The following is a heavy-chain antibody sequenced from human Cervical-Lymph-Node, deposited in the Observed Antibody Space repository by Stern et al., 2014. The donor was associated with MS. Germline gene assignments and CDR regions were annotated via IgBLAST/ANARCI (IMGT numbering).Heavy chain of an antibody. CDR1: GGSISTGGYF. Sequence: QVQLQESGPGLVQPSQTLSLTCTVSGGSISTGGYFWSWIRQHPGKGLEWIGFIYHSGSTYYIPSLKSRVTISVDTSKNQFSLNLSSVTAADTAVYYCARKGAIVPAAIENWYDSWGQGTLVTVSS. CDR3: ARKGAIVPAAIENWYDS. D-gene: IGHD2-2*01. CDR2: IYHSGST. J-gene: IGHJ5*01. V-gene: IGHV4-31*03.